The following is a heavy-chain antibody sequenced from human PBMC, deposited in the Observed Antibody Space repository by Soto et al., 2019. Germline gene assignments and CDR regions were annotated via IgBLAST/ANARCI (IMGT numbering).Heavy chain of an antibody. D-gene: IGHD2-2*01. CDR1: GFTFSSYA. CDR2: ISGSGGST. CDR3: ANGGGHCSTTSCSPGPY. J-gene: IGHJ4*02. Sequence: PGGSLRLSCAASGFTFSSYAMSWVRQAPGKGLEWVSAISGSGGSTYYADSVKGRFTISRDNSKNTLYLQMNSLRAEDTAVYYCANGGGHCSTTSCSPGPYWGQGTLVTVSS. V-gene: IGHV3-23*01.